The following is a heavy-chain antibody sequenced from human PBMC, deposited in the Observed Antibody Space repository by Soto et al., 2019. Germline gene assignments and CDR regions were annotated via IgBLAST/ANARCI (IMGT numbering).Heavy chain of an antibody. V-gene: IGHV3-23*01. CDR2: ISGSGGST. J-gene: IGHJ3*02. CDR1: GFTFSSYA. D-gene: IGHD3-10*01. CDR3: AKELLVRGVMATDAFDI. Sequence: GGSLRLSCAASGFTFSSYAMSWVRQAPGKGLEWVSAISGSGGSTYYADSVKGRFTISRDNSKNTLYLQMNSLRAEDTAVYYCAKELLVRGVMATDAFDIWGQGTMVTVSS.